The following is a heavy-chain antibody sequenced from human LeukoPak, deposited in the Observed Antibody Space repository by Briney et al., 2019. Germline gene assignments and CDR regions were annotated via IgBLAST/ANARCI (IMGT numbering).Heavy chain of an antibody. J-gene: IGHJ5*02. CDR2: IYSGGST. CDR3: ASSGALLWPRFDP. CDR1: GFTVSSNY. D-gene: IGHD3-10*01. V-gene: IGHV3-53*01. Sequence: PGGSLRLSCADSGFTVSSNYMSWVRQAPGKGLEWVSVIYSGGSTYYADSVKGRFTISRDNSKNTLYLQMNSLRAEDTAVYYCASSGALLWPRFDPWGQGTLVTVSS.